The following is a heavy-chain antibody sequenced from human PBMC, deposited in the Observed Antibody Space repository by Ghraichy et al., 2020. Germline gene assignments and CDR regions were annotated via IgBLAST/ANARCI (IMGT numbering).Heavy chain of an antibody. V-gene: IGHV1-2*02. Sequence: ASVKVSCKVSGYSFTGYFIHWVRQAPGQGLEWMGWINPNSGGASYTQKFQGRVTMTRDTSISTVYMELTRLRSDDTAVYYCARQYSYGLDYRGQGTLVTVSS. CDR1: GYSFTGYF. D-gene: IGHD5-18*01. CDR3: ARQYSYGLDY. CDR2: INPNSGGA. J-gene: IGHJ4*02.